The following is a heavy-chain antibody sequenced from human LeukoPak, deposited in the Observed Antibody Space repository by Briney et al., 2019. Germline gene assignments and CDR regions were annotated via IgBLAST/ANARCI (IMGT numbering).Heavy chain of an antibody. CDR2: IIPIFGTA. CDR1: GGTFSSYA. CDR3: ATGFYGDYGDY. J-gene: IGHJ4*02. D-gene: IGHD4-17*01. V-gene: IGHV1-69*06. Sequence: SVKVSCKASGGTFSSYAISWVRQAPGQGLEWMGGIIPIFGTANYAQKFQGRVTTTEDTSTDTAYMELSSLRSEDTAVYYCATGFYGDYGDYWGQGTLVTVSS.